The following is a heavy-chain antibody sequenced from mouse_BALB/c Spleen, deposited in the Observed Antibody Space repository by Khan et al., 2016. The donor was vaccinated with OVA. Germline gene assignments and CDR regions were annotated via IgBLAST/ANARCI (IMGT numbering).Heavy chain of an antibody. D-gene: IGHD1-1*01. CDR2: INPHIGET. CDR1: GYSFTGYF. J-gene: IGHJ2*01. Sequence: VQLQQSGPELVKPGASVKISCKASGYSFTGYFMNWVMQSHGKSLEWIGRINPHIGETFYNQKFKGKATLTVDESCSTAHMELRSLASEDSAVYYCARKNGSDFDYWGQGTTLTVSS. V-gene: IGHV1-20*02. CDR3: ARKNGSDFDY.